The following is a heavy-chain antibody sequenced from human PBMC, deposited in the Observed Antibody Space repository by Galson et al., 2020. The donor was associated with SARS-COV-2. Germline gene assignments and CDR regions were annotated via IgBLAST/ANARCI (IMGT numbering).Heavy chain of an antibody. V-gene: IGHV3-53*01. J-gene: IGHJ4*02. Sequence: GESLKISCAASGFTVGSRWISWVRQAPGKGLEWVALINPAEDRFYADSIKGRFTISRDSSRNTVHLQMNSLSAEDTAVYYCLREGDTIYPDYWGQGTLVTFSS. CDR1: GFTVGSRW. D-gene: IGHD3-10*01. CDR2: INPAEDR. CDR3: LREGDTIYPDY.